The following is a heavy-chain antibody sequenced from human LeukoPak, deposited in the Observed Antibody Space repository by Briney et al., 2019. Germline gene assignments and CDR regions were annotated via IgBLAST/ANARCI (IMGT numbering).Heavy chain of an antibody. V-gene: IGHV1-18*01. CDR2: ISAYNGNT. CDR3: ARDNNLYGDYAIPFDY. CDR1: GYTFTSYG. Sequence: ASVKVSCKASGYTFTSYGISWVRQAPGQGPEWMGWISAYNGNTNYAQKLQGRVTMTTDTSTSTAYMELRSLRSDDTAVYYCARDNNLYGDYAIPFDYWGQGTLVTVSS. J-gene: IGHJ4*02. D-gene: IGHD4-17*01.